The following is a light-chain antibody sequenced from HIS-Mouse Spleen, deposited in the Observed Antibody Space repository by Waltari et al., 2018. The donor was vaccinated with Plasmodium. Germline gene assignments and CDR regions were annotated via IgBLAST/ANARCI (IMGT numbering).Light chain of an antibody. CDR1: ALPQQY. J-gene: IGLJ3*02. V-gene: IGLV3-25*03. CDR3: QSADSSGTPNWV. Sequence: SYELTQPPSVSVSPGQPARITCSGDALPQQYAYWYQQKPGQAPVLVIYKDSERPSGVPERFSGSSSGTTVTLTISGVQAEDEADYYCQSADSSGTPNWVFGGGTKLTVL. CDR2: KDS.